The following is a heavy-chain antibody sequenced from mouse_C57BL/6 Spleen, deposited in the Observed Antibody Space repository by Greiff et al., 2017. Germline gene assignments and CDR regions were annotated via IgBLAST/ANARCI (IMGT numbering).Heavy chain of an antibody. CDR2: IYPRSGNT. Sequence: VQLQQSGAELARPGASVKLSCKASGYTFTSYGISWVKQRTGQGLEWIGEIYPRSGNTYYNEKFKGKATLTADKSSSTAYMELRSLTSEDSAVYFCARGDSNGFMDYWGQGTSVTVSS. J-gene: IGHJ4*01. CDR1: GYTFTSYG. CDR3: ARGDSNGFMDY. V-gene: IGHV1-81*01. D-gene: IGHD2-5*01.